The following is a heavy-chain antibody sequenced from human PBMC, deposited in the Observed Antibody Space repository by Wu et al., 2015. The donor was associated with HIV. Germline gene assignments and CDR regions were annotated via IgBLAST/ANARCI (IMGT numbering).Heavy chain of an antibody. CDR3: ARDLSGDY. J-gene: IGHJ4*02. Sequence: VQLVQSGAEVKKPGASVNVSCKASGYSFTGYYIYWVRQAPGQGLEWMGVINPSGGSATYAQKFQGRVTMTRDTSTRTVYMELRSLRSEDTAVYYCARDLSGDYWGQGTLVTVSS. V-gene: IGHV1-46*01. CDR2: INPSGGSA. CDR1: GYSFTGYY. D-gene: IGHD1-26*01.